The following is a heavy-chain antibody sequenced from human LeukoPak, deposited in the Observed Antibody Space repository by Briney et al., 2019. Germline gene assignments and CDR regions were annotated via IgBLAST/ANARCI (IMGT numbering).Heavy chain of an antibody. CDR1: GFTFSSYA. D-gene: IGHD2-15*01. J-gene: IGHJ4*02. Sequence: GGSLRLSCAASGFTFSSYAMTWVRQGPGKGLEWVSAISGSGASTYYADSVKGRFTISRDNSKNTLYLQMNSLRAEDTAVYYCAKGRAVEVVAAFNYWGQGTVVTVSS. V-gene: IGHV3-23*01. CDR2: ISGSGAST. CDR3: AKGRAVEVVAAFNY.